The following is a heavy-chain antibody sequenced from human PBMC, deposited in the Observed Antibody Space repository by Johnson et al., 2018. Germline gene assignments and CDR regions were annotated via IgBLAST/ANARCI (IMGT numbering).Heavy chain of an antibody. J-gene: IGHJ6*02. CDR1: GFTFSSYD. V-gene: IGHV3-13*01. Sequence: VQLQESGGGLVQPGGSLRLSCAASGFTFSSYDMHWVRQATGNGLEWVSAIGTAGDTYYPGSVKGRFTISRENAKNSLYLQMNSLRAGDTAVYYCARGPTYYYGMDVWGQGTTVTVSS. CDR2: IGTAGDT. CDR3: ARGPTYYYGMDV.